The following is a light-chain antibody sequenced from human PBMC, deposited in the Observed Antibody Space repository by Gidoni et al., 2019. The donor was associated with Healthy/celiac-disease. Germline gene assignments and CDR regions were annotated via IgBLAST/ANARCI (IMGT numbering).Light chain of an antibody. J-gene: IGLJ2*01. CDR2: EVS. CDR1: SRDVGGYNY. Sequence: QSALTQPASVSGSPGPSITISCTGTSRDVGGYNYVSWYQQHPGKASNLMIYEVSNRPSGVSNRFSGSKSGNTASLTISGLQAEDEADYYCSSYTSSSTVVFGGGTKLTVL. V-gene: IGLV2-14*01. CDR3: SSYTSSSTVV.